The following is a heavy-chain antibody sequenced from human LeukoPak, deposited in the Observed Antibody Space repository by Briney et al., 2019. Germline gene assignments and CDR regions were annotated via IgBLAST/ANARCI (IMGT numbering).Heavy chain of an antibody. J-gene: IGHJ3*01. D-gene: IGHD3-3*01. CDR1: RFIFSSHW. CDR2: INQDGSEK. V-gene: IGHV3-7*01. CDR3: AKVEWSA. Sequence: GSLRLSCTASRFIFSSHWMTWVRQAPGKGLEWVATINQDGSEKYYVDSVQGRFTISRDNAKNSMYLQMNSLRAEDTALYYCAKVEWSAWGQGTMVTVSS.